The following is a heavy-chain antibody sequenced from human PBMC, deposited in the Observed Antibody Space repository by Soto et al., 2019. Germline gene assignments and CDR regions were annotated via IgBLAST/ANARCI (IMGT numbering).Heavy chain of an antibody. Sequence: ASVKVSCKASGYTFTSYAMHWVRQAPGQRLEWMGWINAGNGNTKYSQKFQGRVTITRDTSASTAYMELSSLRSEDTAVYYCARPVGGSARFHNWFDPWGQGTLVTVSS. D-gene: IGHD2-15*01. J-gene: IGHJ5*02. V-gene: IGHV1-3*01. CDR3: ARPVGGSARFHNWFDP. CDR1: GYTFTSYA. CDR2: INAGNGNT.